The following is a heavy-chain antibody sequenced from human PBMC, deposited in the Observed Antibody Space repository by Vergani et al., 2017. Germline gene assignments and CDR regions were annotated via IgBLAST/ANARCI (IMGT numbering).Heavy chain of an antibody. Sequence: QVQLVQSGAEVKKPGSSVKVSCKASGGTFSSYTISWVRQAPGQGLEWMGRIIPILGIANYAQKFQGRVTITADKSTSTAYMELSSLRSEDTAVYYCARVEYQLQHYYYYYYMDVWGKGTTVTVSS. D-gene: IGHD2-2*01. CDR2: IIPILGIA. CDR3: ARVEYQLQHYYYYYYMDV. V-gene: IGHV1-69*02. CDR1: GGTFSSYT. J-gene: IGHJ6*03.